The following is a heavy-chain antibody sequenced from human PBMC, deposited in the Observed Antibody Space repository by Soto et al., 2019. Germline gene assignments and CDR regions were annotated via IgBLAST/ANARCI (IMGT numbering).Heavy chain of an antibody. CDR3: AKDADFDTRNLHH. Sequence: QVQLEESGGGVVQPGRSLRLSCAGSGFPFSRYEIHWVRQVPGRGLEWVALISHDGSNKYYVDSVKGRFIISRDNSKNTVYLQMNSLRTEDTALYYCAKDADFDTRNLHHWGQGTLVTVSS. J-gene: IGHJ5*02. D-gene: IGHD3-22*01. CDR1: GFPFSRYE. CDR2: ISHDGSNK. V-gene: IGHV3-30*18.